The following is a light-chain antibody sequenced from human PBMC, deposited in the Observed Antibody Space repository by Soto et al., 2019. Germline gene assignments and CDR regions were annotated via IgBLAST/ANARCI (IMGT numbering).Light chain of an antibody. J-gene: IGLJ2*01. V-gene: IGLV2-14*01. CDR2: EVS. CDR3: ISYRSSSTLVV. Sequence: QSALTQPASVSGSPGQSITISCTGTSSDVGGYNYVSWYQQHPGKAPKLMMFEVSNRPSGVSNRFSGSKSGDTASLTISGLQAEDEADYYCISYRSSSTLVVFGGGTKLTVL. CDR1: SSDVGGYNY.